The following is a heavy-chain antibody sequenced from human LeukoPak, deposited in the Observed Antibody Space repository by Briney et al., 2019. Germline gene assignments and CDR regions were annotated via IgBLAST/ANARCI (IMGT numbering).Heavy chain of an antibody. Sequence: GGSLRLSCVVSGITLSNYGMAWVRQAPGKGLVWVSGINNDGTATYYADSVKGRFTISRDNAKNTVYLQMNGLRAEDTTVYYCATVSEYWGQGTLVTVSS. CDR2: INNDGTAT. CDR3: ATVSEY. J-gene: IGHJ4*02. V-gene: IGHV3-74*01. CDR1: GITLSNYG.